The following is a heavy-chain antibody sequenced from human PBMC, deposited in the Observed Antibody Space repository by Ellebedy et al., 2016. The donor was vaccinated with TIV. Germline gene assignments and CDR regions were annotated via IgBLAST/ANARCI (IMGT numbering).Heavy chain of an antibody. Sequence: GESLKISCAASGFTVTTNYMNWVRQAPGKGLELVANINQDGRAKNYVDSVKGRFAISRDNAKNSLYLQMNSLRREDTAIYYCARGSVVTGADSWGQGTLVTVSS. CDR3: ARGSVVTGADS. J-gene: IGHJ4*02. D-gene: IGHD2-21*02. CDR2: INQDGRAK. CDR1: GFTVTTNY. V-gene: IGHV3-7*03.